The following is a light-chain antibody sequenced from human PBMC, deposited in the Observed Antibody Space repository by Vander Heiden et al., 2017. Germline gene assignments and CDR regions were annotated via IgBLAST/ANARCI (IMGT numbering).Light chain of an antibody. CDR2: EVS. V-gene: IGLV2-14*01. CDR1: SSDVGGYNY. CDR3: SSDTSSSNRA. J-gene: IGLJ2*01. Sequence: QSALTQPASVSGSPGPSITLSCTGTSSDVGGYNYVSWYQQPPGNAPKLMIYEVSNRTAGVANRFSGSKSGNTASLTISGRQAEDEADYYCSSDTSSSNRAFGGGTKRTVL.